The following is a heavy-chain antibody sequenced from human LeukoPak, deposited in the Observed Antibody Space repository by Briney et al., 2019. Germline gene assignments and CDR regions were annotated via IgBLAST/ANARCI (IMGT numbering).Heavy chain of an antibody. CDR2: MNPNSGNT. V-gene: IGHV1-8*01. CDR3: ARGSVESSPMETTYYYYGMDV. J-gene: IGHJ6*02. Sequence: GASVKVSCKASGYTFTSYDIHWVRQATGQGLEWMGWMNPNSGNTGYAQKFQGRVTMTRNTSISTAYMELSSLRSEDTAVYYCARGSVESSPMETTYYYYGMDVWGQGTTVTVSS. CDR1: GYTFTSYD. D-gene: IGHD1-7*01.